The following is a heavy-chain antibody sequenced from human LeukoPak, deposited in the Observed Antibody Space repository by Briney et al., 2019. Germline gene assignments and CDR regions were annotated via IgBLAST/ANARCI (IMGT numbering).Heavy chain of an antibody. CDR1: VYTFTSYG. CDR2: ISAYNGNT. V-gene: IGHV1-18*01. Sequence: ASVKVSCKSSVYTFTSYGISWVLPAPGQGLDWMGWISAYNGNTNYAQKLQGRVTMTTDTSTSTAYMELRSLRSDDTAVYYCARSAQYRNWFDPWGQGTLVTVSS. CDR3: ARSAQYRNWFDP. J-gene: IGHJ5*02. D-gene: IGHD3-16*02.